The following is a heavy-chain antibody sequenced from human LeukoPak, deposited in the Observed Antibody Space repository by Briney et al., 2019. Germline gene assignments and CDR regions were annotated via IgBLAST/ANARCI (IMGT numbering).Heavy chain of an antibody. Sequence: PGGSLRLSCAASGFTFSSYSMNWVSQAPGKGLEWVSSISTSSSNIFYADSVKGRFTISRDNAKNSLYLQMNSLRAEDTAVYYCARDLFYYDNSGYYYFDYWGQGTLVTVSS. CDR2: ISTSSSNI. CDR1: GFTFSSYS. CDR3: ARDLFYYDNSGYYYFDY. J-gene: IGHJ4*02. V-gene: IGHV3-21*01. D-gene: IGHD3-22*01.